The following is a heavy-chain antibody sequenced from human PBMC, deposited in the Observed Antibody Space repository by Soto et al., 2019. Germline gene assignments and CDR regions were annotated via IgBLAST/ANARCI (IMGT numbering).Heavy chain of an antibody. V-gene: IGHV4-34*01. CDR2: INHSGST. J-gene: IGHJ5*02. D-gene: IGHD3-16*02. CDR1: GGSFSGYY. Sequence: PSETLSLTCAVYGGSFSGYYWSWIRQPPGKGLEWIGEINHSGSTNYNPSLKSRVTISVDTSKNQFSLKLSSVTAADTAVYYCARGHVLKYYDYIWGSYRYTVWFDPWGQGTLVTVSS. CDR3: ARGHVLKYYDYIWGSYRYTVWFDP.